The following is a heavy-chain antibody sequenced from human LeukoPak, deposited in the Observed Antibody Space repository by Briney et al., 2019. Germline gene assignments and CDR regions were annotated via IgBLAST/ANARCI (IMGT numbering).Heavy chain of an antibody. CDR1: GYTFTSYY. V-gene: IGHV1-46*01. CDR3: ARGVYGDYPINPFDN. D-gene: IGHD4-17*01. Sequence: GASVKVSCKASGYTFTSYYMHWVRQAPGQGLEWMGIINPSGGSTSYAQKFQGRVTMTRDTSTSTVYMELSSLRSEDTAVYYCARGVYGDYPINPFDNWGQGTLVTVSS. CDR2: INPSGGST. J-gene: IGHJ4*02.